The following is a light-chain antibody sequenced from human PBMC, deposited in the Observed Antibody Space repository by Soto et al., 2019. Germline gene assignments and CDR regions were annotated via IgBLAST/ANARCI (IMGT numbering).Light chain of an antibody. CDR3: QVWDTLSHHMI. V-gene: IGLV3-21*04. CDR2: YGS. Sequence: SYELTQPPSVSVAPGQTARITCGGNNIGSKNVHWYQQRSGQAPVLVIYYGSDRPSGIPQRFSGSNSGNTATLSISRVEAGDEADYYCQVWDTLSHHMIFGGGTKLTVL. J-gene: IGLJ2*01. CDR1: NIGSKN.